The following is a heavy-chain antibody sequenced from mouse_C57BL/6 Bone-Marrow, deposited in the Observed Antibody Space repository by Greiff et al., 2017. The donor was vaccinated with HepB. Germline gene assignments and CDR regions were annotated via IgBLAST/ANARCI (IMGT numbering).Heavy chain of an antibody. CDR3: ARSYYYGSFPDY. D-gene: IGHD1-1*01. V-gene: IGHV5-6*01. CDR1: GFTFSSYG. J-gene: IGHJ2*01. CDR2: ISSGGSYT. Sequence: DVHLVESGGDLVKPGGSLKISCAASGFTFSSYGMSWVRQTPDKRLEWVATISSGGSYTYYPDSVKGRFTISRDNAKNTLYLQMSSLKSEDTAMYYCARSYYYGSFPDYWGQGTTLTVSS.